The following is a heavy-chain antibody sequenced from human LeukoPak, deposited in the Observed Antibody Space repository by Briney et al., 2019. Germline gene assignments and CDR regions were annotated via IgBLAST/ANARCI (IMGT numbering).Heavy chain of an antibody. V-gene: IGHV3-7*03. CDR1: GFTFSSYW. CDR3: ARDKIVGATNFDY. D-gene: IGHD1-26*01. Sequence: AGGSLRLSCAASGFTFSSYWMSWVRQAPGKGLEWVANTKQDGSERYYVDSVKGRFTISRDNAKNSLYLQMNSLRAEDTAVYYCARDKIVGATNFDYWGQGTLVTVSS. J-gene: IGHJ4*02. CDR2: TKQDGSER.